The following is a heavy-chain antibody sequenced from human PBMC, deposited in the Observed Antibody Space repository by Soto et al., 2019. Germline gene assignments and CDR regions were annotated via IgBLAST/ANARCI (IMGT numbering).Heavy chain of an antibody. CDR3: ARDEAPAKLIAAAGTVDY. J-gene: IGHJ4*02. CDR1: GYTFTSYG. D-gene: IGHD6-13*01. Sequence: QVQLVQSGAEVKKPGASVKVSCKASGYTFTSYGLSWVRQAPGQGLEWMGWISAYNGNTNYAQKLQGRVTMTTDTSTRTAYMELRSLRSDDPAVYYCARDEAPAKLIAAAGTVDYWGQGTLVTVSS. V-gene: IGHV1-18*01. CDR2: ISAYNGNT.